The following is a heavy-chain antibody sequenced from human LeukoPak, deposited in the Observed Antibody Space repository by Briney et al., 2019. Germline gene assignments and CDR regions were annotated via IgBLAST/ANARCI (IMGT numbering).Heavy chain of an antibody. CDR3: ASRWGAFITGTTTYAFDI. CDR2: IYYSGST. D-gene: IGHD1-20*01. J-gene: IGHJ3*02. CDR1: GGSISSSSYY. V-gene: IGHV4-39*07. Sequence: PSETLSLTCTVSGGSISSSSYYWGWIRQPPGKGLEWIGSIYYSGSTYYNPSLKSRVTISVGTSKNQFSLKLSSVTAADTAVYYCASRWGAFITGTTTYAFDIWGQGTMVTVSS.